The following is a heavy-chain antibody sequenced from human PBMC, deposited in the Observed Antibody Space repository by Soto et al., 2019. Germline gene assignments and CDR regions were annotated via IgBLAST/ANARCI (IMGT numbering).Heavy chain of an antibody. CDR3: ARTPDCTNGVCSAGFDY. V-gene: IGHV3-11*06. CDR2: ISSSSSYT. CDR1: GFTFSDYY. Sequence: GGSLRLSCAASGFTFSDYYMSWIRQVPGKGLEWVSYISSSSSYTNYADSVKGRFTISRDNAKNSLYLQMNSLRAEDTAVYYCARTPDCTNGVCSAGFDYWAQGTLVTVSS. D-gene: IGHD2-8*01. J-gene: IGHJ4*02.